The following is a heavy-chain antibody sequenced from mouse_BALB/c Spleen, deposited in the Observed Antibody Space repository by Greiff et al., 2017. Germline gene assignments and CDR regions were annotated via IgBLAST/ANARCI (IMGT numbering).Heavy chain of an antibody. CDR2: ISSGSSTI. CDR1: GFTFSSFG. D-gene: IGHD2-2*01. J-gene: IGHJ3*01. CDR3: ARGGYPAWFAY. V-gene: IGHV5-17*02. Sequence: EVKLQESGGGLVQPGGSRKLSCAASGFTFSSFGMHWVRQAPEKGLEWVAYISSGSSTIYYADTVKGRFTISRDNPKNTLFLQMTSLRSEDTAMYYCARGGYPAWFAYWGQGTLVTVSA.